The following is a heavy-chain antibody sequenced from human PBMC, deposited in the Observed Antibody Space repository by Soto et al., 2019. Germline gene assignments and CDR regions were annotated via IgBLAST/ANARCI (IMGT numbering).Heavy chain of an antibody. V-gene: IGHV1-69*02. D-gene: IGHD3-10*01. J-gene: IGHJ4*02. CDR1: GGTFSSYT. CDR3: AISYYYGSGSLAY. CDR2: IIPILGIA. Sequence: QVQLVQSGAEVKKPGSSVKVSCKASGGTFSSYTISWVRQAPGQGLEWMGRIIPILGIANYAQKFQGRVTITADKSTSTAYMELSSLRSEDTAVYYCAISYYYGSGSLAYWGQGTLVTVSS.